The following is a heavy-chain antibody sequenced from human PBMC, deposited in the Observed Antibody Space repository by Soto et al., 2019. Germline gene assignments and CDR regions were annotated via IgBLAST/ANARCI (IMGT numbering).Heavy chain of an antibody. CDR3: AKYYYDSSGYYYDY. J-gene: IGHJ4*02. D-gene: IGHD3-22*01. CDR1: GVSISSSTYY. V-gene: IGHV4-39*07. Sequence: SETLSLTCTVSGVSISSSTYYWGWIRQPPGKGLECIGSIHYSGSVSNNPSLKRRVTISLDTSKNQVSLRLSSVTAADTAVYYCAKYYYDSSGYYYDYWGQGTLVTSPQ. CDR2: IHYSGSV.